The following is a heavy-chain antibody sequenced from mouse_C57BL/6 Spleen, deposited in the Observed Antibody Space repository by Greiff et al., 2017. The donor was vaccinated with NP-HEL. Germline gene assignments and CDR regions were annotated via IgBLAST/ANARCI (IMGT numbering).Heavy chain of an antibody. J-gene: IGHJ2*01. CDR2: IHPNSGST. CDR1: GYTFTSYW. V-gene: IGHV1-64*01. Sequence: QVQLQQPGAELVKPGASVKLSCKASGYTFTSYWMHWVKQRTGQGLEWIGMIHPNSGSTNYNEKFKSKATLTVDKSSSTAYMQLSSLTSEDSAVYYCAREGYYGSSYGFDYWGQGTTLTVSS. D-gene: IGHD1-1*01. CDR3: AREGYYGSSYGFDY.